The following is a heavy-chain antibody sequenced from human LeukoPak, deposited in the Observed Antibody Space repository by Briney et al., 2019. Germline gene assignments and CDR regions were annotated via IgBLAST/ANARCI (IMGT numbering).Heavy chain of an antibody. CDR1: GGSFSGYY. V-gene: IGHV4-34*01. D-gene: IGHD5-12*01. CDR3: ASNSGYDSNLDY. CDR2: INHSGST. J-gene: IGHJ4*02. Sequence: SETLPLTCAVYGGSFSGYYWSWIRQPPGKGLEWIGEINHSGSTNYNPSLKSRVTISVDTSKNQFSLKLSSVTAADTAVYYCASNSGYDSNLDYWGQGTLVTVSS.